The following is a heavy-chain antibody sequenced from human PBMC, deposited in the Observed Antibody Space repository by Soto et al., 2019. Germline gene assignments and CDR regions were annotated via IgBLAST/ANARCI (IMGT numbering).Heavy chain of an antibody. V-gene: IGHV3-23*01. CDR3: AKSLYCEYAEEIDAFDS. CDR2: ISGSGGST. CDR1: VFTFSSYA. D-gene: IGHD3-16*02. J-gene: IGHJ3*02. Sequence: GGSVRLSCSASVFTFSSYAMSWVRQAPGKGLEWVSAISGSGGSTYYADSVKGRFTISRDNSKNTLYLQMNSLRAEDTAVYDCAKSLYCEYAEEIDAFDSWGRGTMVTVSS.